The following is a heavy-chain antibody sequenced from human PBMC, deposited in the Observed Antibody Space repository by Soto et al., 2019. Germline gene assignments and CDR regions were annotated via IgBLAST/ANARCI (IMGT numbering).Heavy chain of an antibody. Sequence: EVQLEESGGGSVQLGESLRVSCVASGFTFRNQWMHWVHQVPGKGLVWVCRINGDGTRASYADFVKGRFTISRDNAQNLLFLQLNSLRVDDTGVSHCERGGVVGRGDAIDIWGPGTTVAVSS. CDR1: GFTFRNQW. CDR3: ERGGVVGRGDAIDI. V-gene: IGHV3-74*01. J-gene: IGHJ3*02. D-gene: IGHD2-15*01. CDR2: INGDGTRA.